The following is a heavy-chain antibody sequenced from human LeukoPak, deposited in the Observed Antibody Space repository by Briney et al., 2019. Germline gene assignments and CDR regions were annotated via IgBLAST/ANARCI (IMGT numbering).Heavy chain of an antibody. Sequence: GGSLTLPCAASGFTFSSYEMDWVRQAPGKGREWVSYISDSGSTIYYADSVKGRFTISRDNAKNSLSLQMHSLRAEDTAVYYCVRDTTTWPYNFDYWGQGTLVTVSS. J-gene: IGHJ4*02. CDR2: ISDSGSTI. CDR3: VRDTTTWPYNFDY. CDR1: GFTFSSYE. D-gene: IGHD1-1*01. V-gene: IGHV3-48*03.